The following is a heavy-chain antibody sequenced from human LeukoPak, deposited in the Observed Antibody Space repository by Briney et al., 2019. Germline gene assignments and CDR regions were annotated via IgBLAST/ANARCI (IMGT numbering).Heavy chain of an antibody. V-gene: IGHV3-23*01. CDR1: GFTFSSYA. Sequence: GGSLRLSCAASGFTFSSYAMSWVRQAPGKGLEWVSAISGSGGSTYYADSVKGRFTISRDNSKNTLYLQMNSLRAEDTAVYYCAKDQVSDYYDSSGRFDYWGQGTLSPSPQ. CDR2: ISGSGGST. D-gene: IGHD3-22*01. J-gene: IGHJ4*02. CDR3: AKDQVSDYYDSSGRFDY.